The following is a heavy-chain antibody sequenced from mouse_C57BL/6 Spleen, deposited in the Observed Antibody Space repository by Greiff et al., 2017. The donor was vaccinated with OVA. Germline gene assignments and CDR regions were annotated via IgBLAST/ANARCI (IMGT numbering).Heavy chain of an antibody. V-gene: IGHV5-16*01. D-gene: IGHD1-1*02. J-gene: IGHJ3*01. Sequence: EVKLVESEGGLVQPGSSMKLSCTASGFTFSDYYMAWVRQVPEKGLEWVANINYDGSSTYYLDSLKSRFIISRDNAKNILYLQMSSLKSEDTATYYCARGGGGDWFAYWGQGTLVTVSA. CDR1: GFTFSDYY. CDR2: INYDGSST. CDR3: ARGGGGDWFAY.